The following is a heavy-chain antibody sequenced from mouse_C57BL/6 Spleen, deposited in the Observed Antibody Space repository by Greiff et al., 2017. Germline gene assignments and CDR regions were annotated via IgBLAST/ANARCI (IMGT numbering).Heavy chain of an antibody. CDR3: ATYYYGSSFDY. J-gene: IGHJ2*01. V-gene: IGHV1-80*01. D-gene: IGHD1-1*01. Sequence: QVQLQQSGAELVKPGASVKISCKASGYAFSSYWINWVKQRPGKGLEWIGQIYPGDGDTNYNGKFKGKATLTADKSSSTAYMQLSSLTSEDSAVYFCATYYYGSSFDYWGQGTTLTVSS. CDR2: IYPGDGDT. CDR1: GYAFSSYW.